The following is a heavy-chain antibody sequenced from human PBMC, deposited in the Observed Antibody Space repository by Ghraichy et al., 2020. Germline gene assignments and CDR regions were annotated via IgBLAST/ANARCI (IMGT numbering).Heavy chain of an antibody. D-gene: IGHD3-3*01. CDR3: ASFDFWSGYNMNV. CDR2: ISYDGSKK. J-gene: IGHJ6*02. Sequence: SLRLSCAASGFTFSSYGMHWVRQAPGKGLEWVAVISYDGSKKYYADSVKGRFTISRDNSKNTLYLQMNSLRAEDTALYYCASFDFWSGYNMNVWGQGTTVTVSS. CDR1: GFTFSSYG. V-gene: IGHV3-30*03.